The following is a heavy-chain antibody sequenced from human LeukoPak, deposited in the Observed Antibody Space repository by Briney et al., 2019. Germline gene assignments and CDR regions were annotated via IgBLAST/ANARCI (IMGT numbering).Heavy chain of an antibody. CDR1: GYTFTSYA. V-gene: IGHV1-3*01. CDR2: INAGNGNT. Sequence: ASVKASCKASGYTFTSYAMHWVRQAPGQRLEWMGWINAGNGNTKYSQKFQGRVTITRDTSASTAYMELSSLRSEDTAVYYCARDRYSGYDYGTQGYFDYWGQGTLVTVSS. CDR3: ARDRYSGYDYGTQGYFDY. D-gene: IGHD5-12*01. J-gene: IGHJ4*02.